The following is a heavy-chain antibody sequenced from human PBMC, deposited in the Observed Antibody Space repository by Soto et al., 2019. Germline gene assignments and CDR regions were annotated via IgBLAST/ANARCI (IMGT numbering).Heavy chain of an antibody. CDR1: GFTFSSHW. CDR3: ARALYGGTTTFDS. D-gene: IGHD2-2*02. V-gene: IGHV3-7*05. CDR2: IIQDGGDK. J-gene: IGHJ4*02. Sequence: EVQLVESGGGLVQSGGSLRLSCAASGFTFSSHWMSWVRQAPGKGLEGVANIIQDGGDKYYVDSVEGRFTISRDNAKNSLYLQMNSLRAEDTAVYYCARALYGGTTTFDSWGQGTLVTVAS.